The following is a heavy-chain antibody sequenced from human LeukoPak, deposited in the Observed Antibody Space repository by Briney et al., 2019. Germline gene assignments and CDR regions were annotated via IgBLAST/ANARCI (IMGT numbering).Heavy chain of an antibody. CDR2: ISSSSSYI. D-gene: IGHD6-6*01. CDR3: AKAKLVSSSDGQIDY. CDR1: GFTFSNYW. Sequence: GGSLRLSCAASGFTFSNYWMHWVRQAPGKGLEWVSSISSSSSYIYYADSVKGRFTISRDNAKNSLYLQMNSLRAEDTAVYYCAKAKLVSSSDGQIDYWGQGTLVTVSS. V-gene: IGHV3-21*01. J-gene: IGHJ4*02.